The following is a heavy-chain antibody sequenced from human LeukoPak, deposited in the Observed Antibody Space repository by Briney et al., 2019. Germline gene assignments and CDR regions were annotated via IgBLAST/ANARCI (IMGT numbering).Heavy chain of an antibody. J-gene: IGHJ4*02. Sequence: SETLSLTCTVSGGSISSSSYYWGWIRQPPGKGLEWIGSIYYSGSTYYNPSLKSRVTISVDTSKNQFSLKLSSVTAADTAVYYCARGLTPNWGFDYWGQGTLVTVSS. CDR3: ARGLTPNWGFDY. CDR1: GGSISSSSYY. CDR2: IYYSGST. V-gene: IGHV4-39*01. D-gene: IGHD7-27*01.